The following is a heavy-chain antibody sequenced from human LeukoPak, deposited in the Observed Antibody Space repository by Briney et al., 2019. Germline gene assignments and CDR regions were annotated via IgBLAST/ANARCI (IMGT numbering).Heavy chain of an antibody. CDR2: IKQDGSEK. Sequence: GGSLRLSCAASGFTLSSYWMSWVRQAPGKGLEWVANIKQDGSEKYYVDSVKGRFTISRDNAKNSLYPQMNSLRAEDTAVYYCARGPDYYYYYMDVWGKGTTVTVSS. V-gene: IGHV3-7*01. CDR1: GFTLSSYW. J-gene: IGHJ6*03. D-gene: IGHD1-14*01. CDR3: ARGPDYYYYYMDV.